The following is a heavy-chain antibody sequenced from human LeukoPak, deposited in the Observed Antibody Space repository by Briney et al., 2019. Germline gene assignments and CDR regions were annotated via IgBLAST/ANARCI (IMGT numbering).Heavy chain of an antibody. CDR3: ARLAIGVGY. Sequence: KPSETLSLTCAVYGRSFSGYYWSWIRQPPGKGLEWIGEINHSGSTNYNPSLKSRVTISVDTSKNQFSLKLSSVTAADTAVYYCARLAIGVGYWGQGTLVTVSS. J-gene: IGHJ4*02. CDR1: GRSFSGYY. D-gene: IGHD3-22*01. V-gene: IGHV4-34*01. CDR2: INHSGST.